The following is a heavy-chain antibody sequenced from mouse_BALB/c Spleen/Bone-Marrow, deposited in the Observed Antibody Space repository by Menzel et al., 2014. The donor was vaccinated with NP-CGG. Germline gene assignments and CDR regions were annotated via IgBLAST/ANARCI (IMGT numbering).Heavy chain of an antibody. Sequence: VHLVESGAELMKPGASVKISCKATGYTFSSYWIEWVKQRPGHGLEWIGEILPGSGSSNYKEKFKGKATITADTSSNTAYMQLSSLTSEDSAVYYCTRWGWSFDYWGQGTTLTVSS. D-gene: IGHD2-3*01. J-gene: IGHJ2*01. CDR2: ILPGSGSS. CDR3: TRWGWSFDY. V-gene: IGHV1-9*01. CDR1: GYTFSSYW.